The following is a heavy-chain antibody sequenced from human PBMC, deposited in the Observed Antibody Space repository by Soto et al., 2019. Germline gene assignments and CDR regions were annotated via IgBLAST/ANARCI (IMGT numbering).Heavy chain of an antibody. Sequence: PGGSLRLSCAASGFTFSSYAMAWVRQAPGKGLEWVSAISGSGGDTYYADSVQGRFIISRDNSMNTLYLQMSSLRAEDTALYHCAKSYGFWSGPFDNWGQGIVVTVSS. J-gene: IGHJ5*02. D-gene: IGHD3-3*01. CDR3: AKSYGFWSGPFDN. CDR2: ISGSGGDT. CDR1: GFTFSSYA. V-gene: IGHV3-23*01.